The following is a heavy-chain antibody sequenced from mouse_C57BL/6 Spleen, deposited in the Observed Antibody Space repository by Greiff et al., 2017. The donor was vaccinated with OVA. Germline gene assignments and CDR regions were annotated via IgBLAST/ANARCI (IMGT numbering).Heavy chain of an antibody. Sequence: EVQLQESGPGLVKPSQSLSLTCSVTGYSITSGYYWNWIRQFPGNKLEWMGYISYDGSNNYNPSLKNRISITRDTSKNQFFLKLNSVTTEDTATYYCANDGYYAMDYWGQGTSVTVSS. J-gene: IGHJ4*01. V-gene: IGHV3-6*01. CDR1: GYSITSGYY. CDR2: ISYDGSN. D-gene: IGHD2-3*01. CDR3: ANDGYYAMDY.